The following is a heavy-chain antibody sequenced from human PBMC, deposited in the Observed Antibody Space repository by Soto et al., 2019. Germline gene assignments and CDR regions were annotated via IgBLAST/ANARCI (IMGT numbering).Heavy chain of an antibody. CDR2: ISWNSGSI. V-gene: IGHV3-9*01. CDR3: AKEGGSAVGHFDY. Sequence: EVQLVESGGGLVQPGRSLRLSCAASGFTFDDYAMHWVRQTPGKGLEWVSGISWNSGSIGYADSVKGRFTISRDNAKNSLYLQMNSLRAEDTAFDYCAKEGGSAVGHFDYWGQGPLVTVSS. D-gene: IGHD6-13*01. CDR1: GFTFDDYA. J-gene: IGHJ4*02.